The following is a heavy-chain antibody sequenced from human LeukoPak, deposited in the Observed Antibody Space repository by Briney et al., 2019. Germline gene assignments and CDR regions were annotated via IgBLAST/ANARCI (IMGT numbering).Heavy chain of an antibody. CDR2: ISSRSSHI. CDR3: AREGNSWYDY. Sequence: GGSLRLSCAASGFTFTTYTMHWLRHAPGKGLEWVSSISSRSSHIDYTDSVKGRFIISRDNAKNSLYLQMNSLRAEDTAVYYCAREGNSWYDYWGQGTLVTVSS. V-gene: IGHV3-21*01. D-gene: IGHD6-13*01. CDR1: GFTFTTYT. J-gene: IGHJ4*02.